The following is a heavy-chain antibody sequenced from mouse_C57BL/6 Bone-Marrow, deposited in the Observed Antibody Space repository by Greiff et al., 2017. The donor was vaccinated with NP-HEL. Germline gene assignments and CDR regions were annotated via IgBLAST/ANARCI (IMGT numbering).Heavy chain of an antibody. V-gene: IGHV1-53*01. CDR3: ARSKAFTAVVATRYFDV. Sequence: VQLQQPGTELVKPGASVKLSCKASGYTFTSYWMHWVKQRPGQGLEWIGNINPSNGGTNYNQKFKGKATLTVDTSSSTAYMQLSSLTSEDSAVYYCARSKAFTAVVATRYFDVWGTGTTVTVSS. CDR1: GYTFTSYW. J-gene: IGHJ1*03. D-gene: IGHD1-1*01. CDR2: INPSNGGT.